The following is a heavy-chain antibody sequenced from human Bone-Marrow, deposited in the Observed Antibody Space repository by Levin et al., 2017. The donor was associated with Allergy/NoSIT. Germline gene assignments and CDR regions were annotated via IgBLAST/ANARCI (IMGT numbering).Heavy chain of an antibody. D-gene: IGHD2/OR15-2a*01. V-gene: IGHV3-33*01. CDR3: ARDRSGNYFYF. J-gene: IGHJ4*02. CDR1: GFPFSAYG. CDR2: IYFDGSKT. Sequence: PGESLKISCAASGFPFSAYGMHWIRQGPGKGLEWVAFIYFDGSKTYYAGSVEGRFTISRDNSKNTVYLQMDSLSGDDTAMYYCARDRSGNYFYFWGQGTQVTVSS.